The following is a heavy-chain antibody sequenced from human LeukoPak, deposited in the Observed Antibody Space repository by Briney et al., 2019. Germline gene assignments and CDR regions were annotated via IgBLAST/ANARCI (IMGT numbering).Heavy chain of an antibody. D-gene: IGHD5-12*01. Sequence: ASVKVSCKASGYTFTGYYMHWVRQAPGQGLEWMGWINPNSGGTNYAQKFQGRVTMTRDTSISTAYMELSRLRSDDTAVYYCARSRNSGYETGVSYFDYWGQGALVTVSS. CDR1: GYTFTGYY. J-gene: IGHJ4*02. CDR3: ARSRNSGYETGVSYFDY. CDR2: INPNSGGT. V-gene: IGHV1-2*02.